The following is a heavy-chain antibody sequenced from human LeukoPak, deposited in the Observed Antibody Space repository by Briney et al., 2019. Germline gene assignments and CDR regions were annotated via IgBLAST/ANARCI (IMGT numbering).Heavy chain of an antibody. CDR2: ISYDGNTK. D-gene: IGHD5-18*01. V-gene: IGHV3-30*04. CDR1: GFTFRNYP. Sequence: GGSLRLSCLGSGFTFRNYPMYWVRQAPGKGLEGMAVISYDGNTKYYADSVKGRFTLSRDNSKNTVYLQVDSLRSEDTAVYYCARDTAMVLDYWGQGTLVTVSS. J-gene: IGHJ4*02. CDR3: ARDTAMVLDY.